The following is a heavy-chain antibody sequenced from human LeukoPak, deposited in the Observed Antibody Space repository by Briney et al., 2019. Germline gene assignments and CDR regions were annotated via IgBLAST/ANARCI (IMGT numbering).Heavy chain of an antibody. J-gene: IGHJ4*02. Sequence: SETLSLTCAVYGGSFSGYYWSWIRQPPGKGLEWIGEINHSGSTNYNPSLKSRVTISVDTSKNQFSLKLSSVTAADTAVYYCARPRSYGDTAIVSWGQGTLVTVSS. CDR1: GGSFSGYY. D-gene: IGHD5-18*01. CDR3: ARPRSYGDTAIVS. CDR2: INHSGST. V-gene: IGHV4-34*01.